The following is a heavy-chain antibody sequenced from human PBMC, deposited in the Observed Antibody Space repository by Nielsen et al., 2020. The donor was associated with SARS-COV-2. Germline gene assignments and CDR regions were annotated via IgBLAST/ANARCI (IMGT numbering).Heavy chain of an antibody. CDR2: ISYDGSNE. J-gene: IGHJ4*02. CDR1: GFTFNNYA. CDR3: ARETLDYTSSFVDY. D-gene: IGHD2-2*02. Sequence: GASLKISCAASGFTFNNYAMHWVRQAPGKGLEWMTIISYDGSNEHYADSVKGRFNTSRDNSKNMVYLQMNRLKPEDTAVYYCARETLDYTSSFVDYWGQGTLVTVSS. V-gene: IGHV3-30*01.